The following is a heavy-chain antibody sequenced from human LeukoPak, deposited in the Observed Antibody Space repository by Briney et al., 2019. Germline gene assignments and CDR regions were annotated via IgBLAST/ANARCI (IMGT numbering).Heavy chain of an antibody. CDR2: ISSSSSYI. D-gene: IGHD3-22*01. J-gene: IGHJ3*02. Sequence: GGSLRLSCAASGFTFSSYSMNWVRPAPRKGLEWVSSISSSSSYIYYADSVKGRFTISRDNAKNSLYLQMNSLRAEDTAVYYCARDQAYYYDSSGYYLDAFDIWGQGTMVTVSS. V-gene: IGHV3-21*01. CDR1: GFTFSSYS. CDR3: ARDQAYYYDSSGYYLDAFDI.